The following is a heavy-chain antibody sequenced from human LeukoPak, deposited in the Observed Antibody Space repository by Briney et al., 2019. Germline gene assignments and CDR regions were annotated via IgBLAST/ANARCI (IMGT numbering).Heavy chain of an antibody. D-gene: IGHD6-6*01. CDR2: ISAYNGIT. V-gene: IGHV1-18*01. Sequence: ASVKVSCKASGYTFTNYGISWVRQAPGQGLEWMGWISAYNGITNYAQKFQGRVTMTTDTSTSTAYMELRSMTSDDSAVYYCARDRSSSSYWGQGTLVTVPS. J-gene: IGHJ4*02. CDR1: GYTFTNYG. CDR3: ARDRSSSSY.